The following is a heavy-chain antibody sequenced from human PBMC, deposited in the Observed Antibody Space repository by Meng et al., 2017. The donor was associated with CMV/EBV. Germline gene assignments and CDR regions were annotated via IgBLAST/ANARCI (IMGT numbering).Heavy chain of an antibody. V-gene: IGHV3-21*01. CDR3: ARDDEYSSSSGYYYYGMDV. CDR1: GFTFSSYS. CDR2: ISSSSSYI. Sequence: GESLKISCAASGFTFSSYSMNWVRQAPGKGLEWVSSISSSSSYIYYADSVKGRFTISRDNAKNSLYLQMNSLRAEDTAVYYCARDDEYSSSSGYYYYGMDVWGQGTTVTVS. D-gene: IGHD6-6*01. J-gene: IGHJ6*02.